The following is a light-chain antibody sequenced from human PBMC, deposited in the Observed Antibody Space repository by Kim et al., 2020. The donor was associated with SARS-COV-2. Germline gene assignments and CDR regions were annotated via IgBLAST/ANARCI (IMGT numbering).Light chain of an antibody. J-gene: IGKJ1*01. CDR3: QQYGTSPWT. Sequence: EIVLTQSPGTLSLSPGERAALFCRASQSVSSNYLAWYQQKPGQAPRLLIYGASSRATGIPDRFSGSGSGTDFTLAISRLEPEDLAVYYCQQYGTSPWTFGQGTKVDIK. CDR1: QSVSSNY. CDR2: GAS. V-gene: IGKV3-20*01.